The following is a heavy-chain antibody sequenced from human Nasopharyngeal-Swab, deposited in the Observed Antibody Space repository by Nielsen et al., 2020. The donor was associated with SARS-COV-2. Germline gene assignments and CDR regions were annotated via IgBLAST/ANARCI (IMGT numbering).Heavy chain of an antibody. J-gene: IGHJ4*02. V-gene: IGHV3-7*01. Sequence: LSLTCAASGFTFSSSWMSWVRQAPGKGLEWVANIKQDGSEKYYVDSVKGRFTISRDNVKNSLYLQMNSLRAEDTAVYYCARDGLRFLEWLAHDYWGQGTLVTVSS. D-gene: IGHD3-3*01. CDR2: IKQDGSEK. CDR3: ARDGLRFLEWLAHDY. CDR1: GFTFSSSW.